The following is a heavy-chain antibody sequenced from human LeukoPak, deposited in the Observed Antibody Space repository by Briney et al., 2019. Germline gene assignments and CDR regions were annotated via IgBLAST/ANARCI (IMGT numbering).Heavy chain of an antibody. V-gene: IGHV3-74*01. Sequence: GGSLRLSCVASGFTFSSYWMHWVRQDPRKGLVWVSRINGDGRNINYADSVRGRFTISRDNAKNTLYLQMNTLRVEDTAVYYCASRDQSCSGGSCYPIDYWGQGTLVTVSS. CDR1: GFTFSSYW. J-gene: IGHJ4*02. CDR2: INGDGRNI. CDR3: ASRDQSCSGGSCYPIDY. D-gene: IGHD2-15*01.